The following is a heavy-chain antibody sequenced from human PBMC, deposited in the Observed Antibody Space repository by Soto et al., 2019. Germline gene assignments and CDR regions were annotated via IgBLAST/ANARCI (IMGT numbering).Heavy chain of an antibody. CDR2: INHSGST. V-gene: IGHV4-34*01. CDR1: SVAFAGSS. CDR3: AREQWGFDS. J-gene: IGHJ4*02. D-gene: IGHD6-19*01. Sequence: TLSLISAIHSVAFAGSSWSWIRQPPGKGLEWIGEINHSGSTNYNPSLKSRVTISVDTSKNQFSLTLRSVTAADTAVYYCAREQWGFDSWGQGTLVTVS.